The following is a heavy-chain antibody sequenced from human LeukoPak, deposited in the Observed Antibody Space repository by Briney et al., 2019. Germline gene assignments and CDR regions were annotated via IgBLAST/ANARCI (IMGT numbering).Heavy chain of an antibody. V-gene: IGHV4-34*01. CDR2: INRSGST. Sequence: SETLSLTCAVYGGSFSGYYWSWIRQPPGKELEWIGEINRSGSTNYNPSLKSRVTISVDTSKNQFSLKLSSVTAADTAVYYCARYYDYFDYWGQGTLVTVSS. CDR1: GGSFSGYY. CDR3: ARYYDYFDY. J-gene: IGHJ4*02. D-gene: IGHD3-3*01.